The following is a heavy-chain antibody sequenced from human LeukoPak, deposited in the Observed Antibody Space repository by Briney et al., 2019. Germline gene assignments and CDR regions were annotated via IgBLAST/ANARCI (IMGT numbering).Heavy chain of an antibody. CDR2: IYSGGST. CDR1: GFTVGSNY. J-gene: IGHJ4*02. D-gene: IGHD3-22*01. V-gene: IGHV3-53*01. Sequence: PGGSLRLSCAASGFTVGSNYMSWVRQAPGKGLEWVSVIYSGGSTYYADSVKGRFTISRDNSKNTLYLQMNSLRAEDTAVYYCLTMIVAGSDYWGQGTLVTVSS. CDR3: LTMIVAGSDY.